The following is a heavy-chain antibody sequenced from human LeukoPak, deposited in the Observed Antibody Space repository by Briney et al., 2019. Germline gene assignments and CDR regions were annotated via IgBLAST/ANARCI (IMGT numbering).Heavy chain of an antibody. CDR3: AKTPQQRIAVAPTFDY. V-gene: IGHV3-9*01. CDR2: ISWNSGSI. Sequence: GGSLRLSCAASGFTFDDYAMHWVRQAPGKGLEWVSGISWNSGSIGYADSAKGRFTISRDNAKNSLYLQMNSLRAEDTALYYCAKTPQQRIAVAPTFDYWGQGTLVTVSS. J-gene: IGHJ4*02. CDR1: GFTFDDYA. D-gene: IGHD6-19*01.